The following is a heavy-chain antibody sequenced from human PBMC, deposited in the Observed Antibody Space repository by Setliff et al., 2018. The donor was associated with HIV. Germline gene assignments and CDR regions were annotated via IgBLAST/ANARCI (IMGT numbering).Heavy chain of an antibody. J-gene: IGHJ6*04. CDR2: IDHSGII. CDR3: ARERLSPRGFFFSYIDV. V-gene: IGHV4-34*01. D-gene: IGHD1-26*01. Sequence: SETLSLTCAIFGGSFTDYYCWSWVRQSPGKGLEWIGEIDHSGIITYNPSLKSRVTMSVDTSKRQFSLNLTSVTAADTAIYYCARERLSPRGFFFSYIDVWGKGTPVTVSS. CDR1: GGSFTDYY.